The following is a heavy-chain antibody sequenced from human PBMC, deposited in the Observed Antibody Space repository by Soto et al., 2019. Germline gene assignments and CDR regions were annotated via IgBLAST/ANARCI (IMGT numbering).Heavy chain of an antibody. D-gene: IGHD4-4*01. CDR2: IIPIFGTA. V-gene: IGHV1-69*01. Sequence: QMQLVQSGAEVKKPGSSVKVSCKASGGTFSSYVISWVRQAPGQGLEWMGGIIPIFGTANYAQKFQGRVTITADESTRTAYMELSSLRSEYTAMSYCARVFPTVGWFDPWGQGTLVTVSS. CDR1: GGTFSSYV. J-gene: IGHJ5*02. CDR3: ARVFPTVGWFDP.